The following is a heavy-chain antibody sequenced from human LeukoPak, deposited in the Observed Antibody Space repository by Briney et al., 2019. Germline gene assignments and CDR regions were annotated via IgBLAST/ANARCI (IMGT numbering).Heavy chain of an antibody. J-gene: IGHJ3*01. V-gene: IGHV5-51*01. CDR3: GMSGDRVPLQDDVFDV. Sequence: GESLKISCKVSGYSFTSYCIGWVRQMPGKGLEWMGIIYPGDSGPTYSPSFQGQVTLSVDKSINTAYLQWSSLQASDTAMYYCGMSGDRVPLQDDVFDVWGQGTSHRLY. CDR2: IYPGDSGP. D-gene: IGHD1-26*01. CDR1: GYSFTSYC.